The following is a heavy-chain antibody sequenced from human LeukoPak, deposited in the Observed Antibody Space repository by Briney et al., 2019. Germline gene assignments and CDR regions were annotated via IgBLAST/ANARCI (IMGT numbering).Heavy chain of an antibody. D-gene: IGHD6-6*01. Sequence: SESLSLTCDVSGYSTSSGYYWGWIRQPPGKGLEWIGSIYHSGSTYYNPSLKSRVTISVDTSKNQFSLKLSSVTAADTAVYYCARLKYSSSHFDYWGQGTLVTVSS. CDR1: GYSTSSGYY. J-gene: IGHJ4*02. CDR3: ARLKYSSSHFDY. CDR2: IYHSGST. V-gene: IGHV4-38-2*01.